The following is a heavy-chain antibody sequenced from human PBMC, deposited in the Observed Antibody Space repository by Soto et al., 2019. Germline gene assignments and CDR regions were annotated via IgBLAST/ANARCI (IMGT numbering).Heavy chain of an antibody. J-gene: IGHJ6*02. Sequence: GESLKISCKGSGYSFTSYWIGWVRQMPGKGLEWMGIIYPGDSDTRYSPSFQGQVTISADKSISTAYLQWSSLKASDTAMYYCARREPQLGYYYGMDVWGQGTTVTVSS. CDR1: GYSFTSYW. V-gene: IGHV5-51*01. CDR2: IYPGDSDT. CDR3: ARREPQLGYYYGMDV. D-gene: IGHD6-6*01.